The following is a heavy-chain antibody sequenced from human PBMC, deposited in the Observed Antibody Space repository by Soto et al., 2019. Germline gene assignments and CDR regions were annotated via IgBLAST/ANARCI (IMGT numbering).Heavy chain of an antibody. Sequence: SETLSLTCAVYGGYFRGYYWTWIRQPPGTGLEWIGEINHSGSTNYNPSLKSRVTISLDTPKNQFSLKLSSVTAADTAVYYCARGSSIAGLYYGMDVWGQGTTVTVSS. J-gene: IGHJ6*02. CDR3: ARGSSIAGLYYGMDV. D-gene: IGHD6-6*01. CDR2: INHSGST. V-gene: IGHV4-34*01. CDR1: GGYFRGYY.